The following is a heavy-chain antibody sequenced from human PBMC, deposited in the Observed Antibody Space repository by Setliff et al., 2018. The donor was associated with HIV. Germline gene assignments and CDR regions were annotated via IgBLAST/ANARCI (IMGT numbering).Heavy chain of an antibody. CDR2: LSGTSSTT. CDR1: GFTFSDYY. Sequence: PGGSLRLSCAASGFTFSDYYMYWIRQAPGKGLEWVSSLSGTSSTTYLADSVKGRFTISRDNAQNSLYLQMNSLRAEDTAMYYCAKDIQCSGGSCKHFDFWGQGTLVTVSS. V-gene: IGHV3-11*01. J-gene: IGHJ4*02. D-gene: IGHD2-15*01. CDR3: AKDIQCSGGSCKHFDF.